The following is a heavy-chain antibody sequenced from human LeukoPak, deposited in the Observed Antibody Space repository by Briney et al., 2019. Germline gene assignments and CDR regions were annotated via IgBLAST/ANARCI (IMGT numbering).Heavy chain of an antibody. D-gene: IGHD3-10*01. Sequence: GGSPRLSCAASGFTFSSYSMNWVRQAPGKGLEWVSYISSSSTIYYADSVKGRFTISRDNAKNSLYLQMNSLRAEDTAVYYCARDLSGSGSFFLRESRYGMDVWGQGTTVTVSS. CDR3: ARDLSGSGSFFLRESRYGMDV. CDR2: ISSSSTI. J-gene: IGHJ6*02. CDR1: GFTFSSYS. V-gene: IGHV3-48*01.